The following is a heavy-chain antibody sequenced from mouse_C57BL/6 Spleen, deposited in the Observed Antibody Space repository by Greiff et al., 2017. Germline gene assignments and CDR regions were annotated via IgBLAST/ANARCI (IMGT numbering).Heavy chain of an antibody. CDR1: GFTFSSYT. CDR2: ISGGGGNT. D-gene: IGHD1-1*01. V-gene: IGHV5-9*01. CDR3: ARHGMYYYGSSFDY. Sequence: EVKLVESGGGLVKPGGSLKLSCAASGFTFSSYTMSWVRQTPEKRLEWVATISGGGGNTYYPDSVKGRFTISRDNAKNTLYLQMSSLRSEDTALYYCARHGMYYYGSSFDYWGQGTTLTVSS. J-gene: IGHJ2*01.